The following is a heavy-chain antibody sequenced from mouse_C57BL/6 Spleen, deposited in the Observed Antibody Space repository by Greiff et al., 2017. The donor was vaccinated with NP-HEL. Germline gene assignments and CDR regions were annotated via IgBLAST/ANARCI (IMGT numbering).Heavy chain of an antibody. J-gene: IGHJ3*01. CDR1: GYSITSGYY. Sequence: ESGPGLVKPSQSLSLTCSVTGYSITSGYYWNWIRQFPGNKLEWMGYISYDGSNNYNPSLKNRISITRDTSKNQFFLKLNSVTTEDTATYYCARGGFITTVDWFAYWGQGTLVTVSA. D-gene: IGHD1-1*01. V-gene: IGHV3-6*01. CDR2: ISYDGSN. CDR3: ARGGFITTVDWFAY.